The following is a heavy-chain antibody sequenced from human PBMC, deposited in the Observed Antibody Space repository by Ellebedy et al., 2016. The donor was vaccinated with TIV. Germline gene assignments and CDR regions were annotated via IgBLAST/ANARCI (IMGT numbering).Heavy chain of an antibody. CDR1: GGTFSSYA. J-gene: IGHJ4*02. CDR3: AREGAKGLHGTEGYYFDY. V-gene: IGHV1-69*13. Sequence: AASVKVSCKASGGTFSSYAISWVRQAPGQGLEWMGGIIPIFGTANYAQKFQGRVTITADESTSTAYMELSSLRSEDTAVYYCAREGAKGLHGTEGYYFDYWGQGTLVTVSS. CDR2: IIPIFGTA. D-gene: IGHD3-10*01.